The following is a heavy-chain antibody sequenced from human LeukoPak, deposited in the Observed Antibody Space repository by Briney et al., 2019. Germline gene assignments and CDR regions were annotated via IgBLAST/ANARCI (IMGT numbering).Heavy chain of an antibody. V-gene: IGHV4-34*01. CDR3: ARGNYDSSQIDY. Sequence: PSETLSLTCAVYGGSFSGYYWSWIRQPPGKGLEWIGEINHSGSTNYNPSLKSQVTISVDTSKNQFSLKLSSVTAADTAVYYCARGNYDSSQIDYWGQGTLVTVSS. CDR1: GGSFSGYY. CDR2: INHSGST. J-gene: IGHJ4*02. D-gene: IGHD3-22*01.